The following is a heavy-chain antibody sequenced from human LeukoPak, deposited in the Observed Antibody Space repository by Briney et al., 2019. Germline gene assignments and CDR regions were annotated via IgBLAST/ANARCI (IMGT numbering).Heavy chain of an antibody. CDR2: IIPIFGTA. D-gene: IGHD4-17*01. V-gene: IGHV1-69*13. CDR1: GGTFSSYA. Sequence: GAPVKVSCKASGGTFSSYAISRVRQAPGQGLEWMGGIIPIFGTANYAQKFQGRVTITADESTSTAYMELSSLRSEDTAVYYCARDQNDYGDYEDAFDIWGQGTMVTVSS. J-gene: IGHJ3*02. CDR3: ARDQNDYGDYEDAFDI.